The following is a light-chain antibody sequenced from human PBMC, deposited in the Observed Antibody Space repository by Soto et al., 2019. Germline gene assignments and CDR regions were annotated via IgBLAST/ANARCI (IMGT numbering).Light chain of an antibody. V-gene: IGKV3D-15*01. Sequence: EIVMTQSPATLSVSLGERATLSCRASQSVSSNLAWYQQKPCQAPRLLIYGASTRATGIPARFSGSGSGTEFTLTISSLQAEDFAVYYCQQYNNWPPGTFGQGTKLEI. CDR3: QQYNNWPPGT. J-gene: IGKJ2*02. CDR1: QSVSSN. CDR2: GAS.